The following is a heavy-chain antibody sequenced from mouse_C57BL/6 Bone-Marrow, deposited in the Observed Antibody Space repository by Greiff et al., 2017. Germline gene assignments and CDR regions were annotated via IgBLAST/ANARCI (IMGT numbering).Heavy chain of an antibody. V-gene: IGHV1-82*01. CDR1: GYAFSSSW. Sequence: QVQLQQSGPELVKPGASVKISCKASGYAFSSSWMNWVKQRPGKGLEWIGRIYPGDGATNYNGKFKGKATLTADKSSRTASMQLSSLTAEEPAVYFCARTFTTGPDEWGQGTTLTVSS. CDR3: ARTFTTGPDE. CDR2: IYPGDGAT. J-gene: IGHJ2*01. D-gene: IGHD1-1*01.